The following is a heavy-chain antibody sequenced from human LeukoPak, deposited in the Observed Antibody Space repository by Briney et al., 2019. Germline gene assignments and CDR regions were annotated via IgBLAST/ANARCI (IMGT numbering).Heavy chain of an antibody. J-gene: IGHJ6*03. CDR3: ATADIVVVPAAPDYYYYMDV. V-gene: IGHV1-24*01. Sequence: ASVKVSCKVSGYTLTELSMHWVRQAPGKGLEWMGGFDPEDGETIYAQKFQGRVTMTEDTSTDTAYMELSCLRSEDTAVYYCATADIVVVPAAPDYYYYMDVWGKGTTVTVS. D-gene: IGHD2-2*01. CDR2: FDPEDGET. CDR1: GYTLTELS.